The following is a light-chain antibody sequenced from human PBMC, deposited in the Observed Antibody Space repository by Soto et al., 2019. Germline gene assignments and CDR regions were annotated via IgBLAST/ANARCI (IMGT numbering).Light chain of an antibody. Sequence: QSVLTQPPSVSGAPGQRVTISCTGRSSNIGAGYDVHWYQQLPGTAPKLLIYGNSNRPSGVPDRFSGSKSGTSASLAITGLQAEDEADYYCQSYDSSRHAGVFGTGTKLTVL. V-gene: IGLV1-40*01. CDR1: SSNIGAGYD. J-gene: IGLJ1*01. CDR2: GNS. CDR3: QSYDSSRHAGV.